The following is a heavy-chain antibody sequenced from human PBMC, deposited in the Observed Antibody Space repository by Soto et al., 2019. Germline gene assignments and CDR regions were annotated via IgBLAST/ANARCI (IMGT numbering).Heavy chain of an antibody. J-gene: IGHJ6*02. D-gene: IGHD3-9*01. CDR3: ARSEGGLTGTYYYYGMDV. CDR1: GGSISSYY. Sequence: SETLSLTCTVSGGSISSYYWSWIRQPPGKGLEWIGYIYYSGSTNYNPSLKSRVTISVDTSKNQFSLKLSSVTAADTAVYYCARSEGGLTGTYYYYGMDVWGQGTTVTVSS. V-gene: IGHV4-59*01. CDR2: IYYSGST.